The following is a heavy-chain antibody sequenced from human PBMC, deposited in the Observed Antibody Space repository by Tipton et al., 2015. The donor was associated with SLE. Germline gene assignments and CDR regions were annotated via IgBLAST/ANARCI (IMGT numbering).Heavy chain of an antibody. CDR3: ANTHCSGGSCYSVY. J-gene: IGHJ4*02. Sequence: TLSLTCTVSGGSISSYYWSWIRQPPGKGLEWIGYIYDIGSTNYNPSLKSRVTMSVDTPENQLSLKLTFVTAADTAVYYCANTHCSGGSCYSVYWGQGTLVTVTS. CDR1: GGSISSYY. CDR2: IYDIGST. D-gene: IGHD2-15*01. V-gene: IGHV4-59*01.